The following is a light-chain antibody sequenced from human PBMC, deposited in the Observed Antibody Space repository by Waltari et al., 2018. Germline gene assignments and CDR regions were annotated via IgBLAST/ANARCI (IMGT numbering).Light chain of an antibody. CDR2: AAS. Sequence: DIQMTQSPSSLSASVGDRVTITCRARQGISNYLAWYHQKPGKVPKLLTYAASTLQSGVPSRFSGSGSGTDFTLTISSLQSEDSAIYYCQQYNIWPWTFGPGTNVDIK. J-gene: IGKJ1*01. CDR3: QQYNIWPWT. V-gene: IGKV1-27*01. CDR1: QGISNY.